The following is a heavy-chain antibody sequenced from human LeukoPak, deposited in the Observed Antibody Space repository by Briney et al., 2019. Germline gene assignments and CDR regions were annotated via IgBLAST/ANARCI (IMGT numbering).Heavy chain of an antibody. D-gene: IGHD5-18*01. CDR2: ISAYNGNT. CDR3: AREERGYSYGYRGFDP. CDR1: GYTFTSYG. Sequence: ASVKVSCKASGYTFTSYGISWVRQAPGQGLEWMGWISAYNGNTNYAQKLQGRVTMTTDTSTSTAYMELRSLRSDDTAVYYCAREERGYSYGYRGFDPWGQGTLVTVSS. J-gene: IGHJ5*02. V-gene: IGHV1-18*01.